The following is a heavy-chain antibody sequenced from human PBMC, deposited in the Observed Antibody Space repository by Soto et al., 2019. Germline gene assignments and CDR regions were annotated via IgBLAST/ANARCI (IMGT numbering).Heavy chain of an antibody. CDR2: IYYSGST. CDR1: GGSISSGDYY. V-gene: IGHV4-30-4*01. J-gene: IGHJ2*01. CDR3: ASEVRLVLRGGYFDL. Sequence: QVQLQESGPGLVKPSQTLSLTCTVSGGSISSGDYYWSWIRQRPGKGLEWIGYIYYSGSTYYNLSLTVRVIKSVDTSMNQCARKLSSVAAAVTAVYYGASEVRLVLRGGYFDLWGRGTLVTVSS. D-gene: IGHD2-15*01.